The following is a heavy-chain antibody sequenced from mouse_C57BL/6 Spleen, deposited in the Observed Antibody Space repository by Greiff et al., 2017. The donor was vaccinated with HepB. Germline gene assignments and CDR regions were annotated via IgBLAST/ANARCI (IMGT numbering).Heavy chain of an antibody. J-gene: IGHJ3*01. CDR1: GYTFTSYG. D-gene: IGHD2-4*01. V-gene: IGHV1-81*01. CDR2: IYPRSGNT. CDR3: ALDDYDVGAWFAY. Sequence: VQLQQSGAELARPGASVKLSCKASGYTFTSYGISWVKQRTGQGLEWIGEIYPRSGNTYYNEKFKGKATLTADKSSSTAYMELRSLTSEDSAVYFCALDDYDVGAWFAYWGQGTLVTVSA.